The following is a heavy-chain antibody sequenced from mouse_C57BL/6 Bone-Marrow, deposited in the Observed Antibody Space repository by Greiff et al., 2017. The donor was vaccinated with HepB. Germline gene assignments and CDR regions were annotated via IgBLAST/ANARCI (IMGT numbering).Heavy chain of an antibody. D-gene: IGHD1-1*01. Sequence: QVHVKQPGAELVMPGASVKLSCKASGYTFTSYWMHWVKQRPGQGLEWIGEIDPSDSYTNYNQKFKGKSTLTVDKSSSTAYMQLSSLTSEDSAVYYCARSVGYWGQGTTLTVSS. J-gene: IGHJ2*01. CDR3: ARSVGY. CDR2: IDPSDSYT. CDR1: GYTFTSYW. V-gene: IGHV1-69*01.